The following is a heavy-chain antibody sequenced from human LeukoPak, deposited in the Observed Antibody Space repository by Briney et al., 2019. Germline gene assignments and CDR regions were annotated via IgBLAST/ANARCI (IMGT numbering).Heavy chain of an antibody. D-gene: IGHD2-2*01. CDR1: GFTFSSYS. CDR2: ISSSSSYI. Sequence: GGSLRLSCAASGFTFSSYSMDWVRQAPGKGLEWVSSISSSSSYIYYADSVKGRFTISRDNAKNSLCLQMNSLRAEDTAVYYCARGSWGIPLGYCSSTSCYYYYFDYWGQGTLVTVSS. V-gene: IGHV3-21*01. CDR3: ARGSWGIPLGYCSSTSCYYYYFDY. J-gene: IGHJ4*02.